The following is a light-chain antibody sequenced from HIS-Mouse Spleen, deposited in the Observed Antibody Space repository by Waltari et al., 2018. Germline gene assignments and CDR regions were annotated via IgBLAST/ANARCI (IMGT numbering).Light chain of an antibody. CDR2: GAS. Sequence: EIVLTQPPGTLPLSPGERATLPCRARQSVSSSYLAWYQQKPGQAPRLLIYGASSRATGIPDRFSGSGSGTDFTLTISRLEPEDFAVYYCQQYGSSPYTFGQGTKLEIK. V-gene: IGKV3-20*01. CDR3: QQYGSSPYT. J-gene: IGKJ2*01. CDR1: QSVSSSY.